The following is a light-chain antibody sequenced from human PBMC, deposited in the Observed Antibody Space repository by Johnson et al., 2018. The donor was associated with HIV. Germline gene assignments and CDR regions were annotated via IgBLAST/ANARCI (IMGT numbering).Light chain of an antibody. CDR2: ENN. V-gene: IGLV1-51*02. Sequence: QSVLTQPPSVSAAPGQKVTISCSGSSSNIGNNYVSWYQQLPGTAPKLLIYENNKRPSGIPDRFSGSKSGTSATLGITGLQTGDEADYYCGTWDSSVSAYVFGTGTTITVL. CDR1: SSNIGNNY. J-gene: IGLJ1*01. CDR3: GTWDSSVSAYV.